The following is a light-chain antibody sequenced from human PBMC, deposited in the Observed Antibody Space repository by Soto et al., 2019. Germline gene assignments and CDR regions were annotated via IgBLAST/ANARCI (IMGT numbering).Light chain of an antibody. CDR3: SSYTRSSTYV. CDR1: SSDVGSYNR. CDR2: EVS. Sequence: QSALTQPPSVSGSPGQSVAISCTGTSSDVGSYNRVSWYQQPPGTAPKLLIYEVSDRPSGVTDRFSGSKSGNTASLTISGLQAEDEADYYCSSYTRSSTYVFGTGTKVTVL. V-gene: IGLV2-18*02. J-gene: IGLJ1*01.